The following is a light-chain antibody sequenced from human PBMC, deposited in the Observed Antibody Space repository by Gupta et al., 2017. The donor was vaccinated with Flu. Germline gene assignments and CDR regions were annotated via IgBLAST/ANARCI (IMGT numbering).Light chain of an antibody. J-gene: IGKJ1*01. CDR1: QSVSSW. CDR2: KAS. V-gene: IGKV1-5*03. Sequence: DIQMTQSPSTLSASVGDRVSITCRASQSVSSWLDWFQLKPGKAPKLLIYKASSLESGVPSRFSGSGSGTEFTLTISSLQPDDFATYYCQQYNSYSWTFGQGTKVEIK. CDR3: QQYNSYSWT.